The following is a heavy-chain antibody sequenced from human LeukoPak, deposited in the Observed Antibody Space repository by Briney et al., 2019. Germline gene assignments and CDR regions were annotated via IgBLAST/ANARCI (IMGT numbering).Heavy chain of an antibody. D-gene: IGHD6-25*01. J-gene: IGHJ4*02. CDR1: GFTFSTSA. Sequence: GGSLRLSCVASGFTFSTSAMNWIRQSPGKGLEWVAITSYDGSNKYYADSVQGRFTVSRDNSKNTLFLQMNSLRGDDTAVYFCVRGSASGWHFDYWGQGTLVTVS. V-gene: IGHV3-30-3*01. CDR2: TSYDGSNK. CDR3: VRGSASGWHFDY.